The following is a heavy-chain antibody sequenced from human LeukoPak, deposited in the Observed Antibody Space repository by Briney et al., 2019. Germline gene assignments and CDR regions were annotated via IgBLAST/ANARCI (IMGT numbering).Heavy chain of an antibody. Sequence: PSETLSLTCAVYGGSFSGYYWSWIRQPPGKGLEWIGEINHSGSTNYNPSLKSRVTISVDTSKNQFSLKLSSVTAADTAVYYCARGWSILGLKIVSWFDPWGQGTLVTVSS. V-gene: IGHV4-34*01. J-gene: IGHJ5*02. D-gene: IGHD2/OR15-2a*01. CDR2: INHSGST. CDR3: ARGWSILGLKIVSWFDP. CDR1: GGSFSGYY.